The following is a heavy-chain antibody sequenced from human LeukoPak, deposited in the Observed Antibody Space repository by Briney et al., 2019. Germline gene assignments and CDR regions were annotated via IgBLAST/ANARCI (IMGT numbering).Heavy chain of an antibody. Sequence: GGSLRLSCAASGFTFDDYAMHWVRQAPGKGLEWVSGISWNSGSIGYADSVKGRFTISRDNAKNSLYLQMNNLRVEDTALYYCAKDITSYYDSSGYYDYWGQGTLVTVSS. J-gene: IGHJ4*02. CDR3: AKDITSYYDSSGYYDY. D-gene: IGHD3-22*01. V-gene: IGHV3-9*01. CDR1: GFTFDDYA. CDR2: ISWNSGSI.